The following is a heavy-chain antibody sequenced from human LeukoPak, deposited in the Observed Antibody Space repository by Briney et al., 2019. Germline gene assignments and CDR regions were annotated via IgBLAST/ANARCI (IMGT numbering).Heavy chain of an antibody. J-gene: IGHJ4*02. Sequence: GGSLRLSCAASGLTFDNYAMHWVRQAPGKGLEWLSIISWNSGYIGYADSVKGRFTISRDNAKKSLDLQMNSLRAEDTAFYYCAKVRGTYSSGYFFDYWGQGTLVTVSS. CDR1: GLTFDNYA. CDR3: AKVRGTYSSGYFFDY. CDR2: ISWNSGYI. D-gene: IGHD6-19*01. V-gene: IGHV3-9*01.